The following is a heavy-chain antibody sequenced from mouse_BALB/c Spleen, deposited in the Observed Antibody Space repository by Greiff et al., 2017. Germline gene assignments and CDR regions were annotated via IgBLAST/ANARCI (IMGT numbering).Heavy chain of an antibody. D-gene: IGHD3-3*01. Sequence: QVQLQQSGPELVKPGASVKISCKASGYAFSSSWMNWVKQRPGQGLEWIGRIYPGDGDTNYNGKFKGKATLTADKSSSTAYMQLSSLTSVDSAVYFCARLGAGFAYWGQGTLVTVSA. CDR1: GYAFSSSW. J-gene: IGHJ3*01. CDR2: IYPGDGDT. V-gene: IGHV1-82*01. CDR3: ARLGAGFAY.